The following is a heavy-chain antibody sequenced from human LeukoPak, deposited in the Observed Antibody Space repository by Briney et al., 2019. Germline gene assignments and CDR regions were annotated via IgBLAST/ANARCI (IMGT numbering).Heavy chain of an antibody. CDR1: GGSISSYY. J-gene: IGHJ6*02. V-gene: IGHV4-59*08. D-gene: IGHD3-10*01. CDR2: IYYSGST. Sequence: PSETPSLTCTVSGGSISSYYWSWIRQPPGKGLEWIGYIYYSGSTNYNPSLKSRVTISVDTSKNQFSLKPSSVTAADTAVYYCARYGSGSYSFGMDVWGQGTTVTVSS. CDR3: ARYGSGSYSFGMDV.